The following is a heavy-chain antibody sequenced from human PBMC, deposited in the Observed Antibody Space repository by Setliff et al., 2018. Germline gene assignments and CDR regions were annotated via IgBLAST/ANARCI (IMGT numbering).Heavy chain of an antibody. D-gene: IGHD3-3*01. CDR2: VYSDGET. Sequence: SETLSLTCTVSGASIGSGSHYWSWIRQPAGRGLEWIGRVYSDGETDYSPSLKSRVTISVDKSNNQFSLNLKSMTAADTALYFCARERQGGFLEWSPFDSWGQGILVTVSS. CDR1: GASIGSGSHY. CDR3: ARERQGGFLEWSPFDS. V-gene: IGHV4-61*02. J-gene: IGHJ4*02.